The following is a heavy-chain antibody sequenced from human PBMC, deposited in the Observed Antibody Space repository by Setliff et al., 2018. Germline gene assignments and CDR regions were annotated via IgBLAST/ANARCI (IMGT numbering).Heavy chain of an antibody. CDR2: IIPIFGTA. Sequence: SVKVSCKASGGTFSSYAISWVRQAPGQGLEWMGGIIPIFGTANYAQKFQGRVTITADESTSTAYMELSSLRSEDTAVYYCATKGLDHSLHFDYWGQGTLVTVSS. D-gene: IGHD1-1*01. CDR1: GGTFSSYA. CDR3: ATKGLDHSLHFDY. V-gene: IGHV1-69*13. J-gene: IGHJ4*02.